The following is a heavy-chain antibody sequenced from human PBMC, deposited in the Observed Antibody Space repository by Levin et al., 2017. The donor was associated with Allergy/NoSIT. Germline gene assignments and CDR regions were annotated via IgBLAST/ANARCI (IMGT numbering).Heavy chain of an antibody. V-gene: IGHV5-51*01. D-gene: IGHD3-10*01. J-gene: IGHJ4*02. CDR1: GYNFIAYW. CDR2: IYPGDSHT. CDR3: TRRPAGRGITNFDY. Sequence: GESLKISCEVSGYNFIAYWIGWVRQMPGKGLEYIGLIYPGDSHTRYSPSFQGQVTIPADKSISTAYLEWSSLKASDTAMYYCTRRPAGRGITNFDYWGQGTLVTVSS.